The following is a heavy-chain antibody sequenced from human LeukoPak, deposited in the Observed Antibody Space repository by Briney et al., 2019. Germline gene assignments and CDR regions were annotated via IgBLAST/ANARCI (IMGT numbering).Heavy chain of an antibody. J-gene: IGHJ3*01. CDR3: ARTLYYYDSRGYYVADSFDF. V-gene: IGHV4-39*01. CDR2: IYYTGKI. CDR1: GGSINSDHYY. D-gene: IGHD3-22*01. Sequence: SETLSLTCIVSGGSINSDHYYWAWIRQPPGKGLEWIGTIYYTGKIYYNPSLKSRLTMSVDTSKNQFSLALSSVIAADTAVYYCARTLYYYDSRGYYVADSFDFWGHGTMVAVSS.